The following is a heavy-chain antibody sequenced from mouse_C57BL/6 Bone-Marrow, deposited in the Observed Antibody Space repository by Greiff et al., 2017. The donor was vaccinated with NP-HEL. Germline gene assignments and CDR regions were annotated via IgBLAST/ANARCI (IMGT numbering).Heavy chain of an antibody. CDR1: GFTFSSYA. Sequence: DVHLVESGEGLVKPGGSLKLSCAASGFTFSSYAMSWVRQTPEKRLEWVAYISSGGDYIYYADTVKGRFTISRDNARNTLYLQMSSLKSEDTAMYYCTRDRPRNWDAMDYWGQGTSVTVSS. J-gene: IGHJ4*01. CDR3: TRDRPRNWDAMDY. D-gene: IGHD4-1*01. V-gene: IGHV5-9-1*02. CDR2: ISSGGDYI.